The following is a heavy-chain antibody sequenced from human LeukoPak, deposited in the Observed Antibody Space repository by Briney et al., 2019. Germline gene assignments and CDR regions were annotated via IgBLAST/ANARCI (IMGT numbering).Heavy chain of an antibody. CDR2: ISSNGSII. Sequence: PGGSLRLSCAASGFTSSSYEINWVRQAPGKGLEWVSYISSNGSIIYYADSVKGRFTISRDNAKNSLYLQMNSLRAEDTAVYYCARPGATVDYWGQGTLVTVSS. D-gene: IGHD3-10*01. V-gene: IGHV3-48*03. CDR3: ARPGATVDY. CDR1: GFTSSSYE. J-gene: IGHJ4*02.